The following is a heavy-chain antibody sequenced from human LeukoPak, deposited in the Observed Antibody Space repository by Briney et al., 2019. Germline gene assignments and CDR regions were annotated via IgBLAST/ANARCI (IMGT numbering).Heavy chain of an antibody. D-gene: IGHD3-16*01. CDR2: TSSDSKYK. Sequence: PGGSLRLSCAASGFTSSTYSTSWVRQIPGKGLEWVSSTSSDSKYKFYADSLKGRFTISRDNAKNSLYLQMISLRAEDTAVYYCARVAFGLYVMDVWGQGTTVIVSS. J-gene: IGHJ6*02. CDR3: ARVAFGLYVMDV. V-gene: IGHV3-21*01. CDR1: GFTSSTYS.